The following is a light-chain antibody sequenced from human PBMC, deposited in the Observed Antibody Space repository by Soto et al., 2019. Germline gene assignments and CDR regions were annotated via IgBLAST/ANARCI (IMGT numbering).Light chain of an antibody. V-gene: IGKV3-11*01. CDR2: DTS. CDR1: QFLSSY. J-gene: IGKJ5*01. CDR3: HQRNK. Sequence: EVVLTHSPATLSLAPGERATLSCRASQFLSSYLAWYQQKPGQPPRLLIYDTSNRATGIPARFSGSRSGTDFTLTISSLEPEDFGVYFCHQRNKFGQGTRLEI.